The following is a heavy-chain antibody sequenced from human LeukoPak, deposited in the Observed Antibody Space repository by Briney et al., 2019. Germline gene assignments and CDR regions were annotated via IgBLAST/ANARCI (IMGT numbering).Heavy chain of an antibody. D-gene: IGHD4-17*01. CDR3: ARDVHDYGADPFDY. J-gene: IGHJ4*02. CDR2: IIPILGIA. V-gene: IGHV1-69*04. Sequence: GASVKVSCKASGYTFTSYAISWVRQAPGQGLEWMGRIIPILGIANYAQKFQGRVTITADKSTSTAYMELSSLRSEGTAVYYCARDVHDYGADPFDYWGQGTLVTVSS. CDR1: GYTFTSYA.